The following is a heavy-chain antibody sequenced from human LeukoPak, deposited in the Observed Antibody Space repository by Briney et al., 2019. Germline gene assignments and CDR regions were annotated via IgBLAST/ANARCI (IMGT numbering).Heavy chain of an antibody. V-gene: IGHV1-46*01. CDR1: GYTFSSYY. J-gene: IGHJ5*02. CDR2: INPSGGST. CDR3: ARDPTRIVVVPAAERWFDP. D-gene: IGHD2-2*01. Sequence: ASVKVSCKASGYTFSSYYMHWVRQAPGQGLEWMGIINPSGGSTSYAQKFQGRVTMTRDTSISTAYMELSRLRSDDTAVYYCARDPTRIVVVPAAERWFDPWGQGTLVTVSS.